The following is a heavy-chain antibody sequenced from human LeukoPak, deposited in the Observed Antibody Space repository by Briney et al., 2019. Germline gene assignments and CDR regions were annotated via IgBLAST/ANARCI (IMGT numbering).Heavy chain of an antibody. D-gene: IGHD6-19*01. V-gene: IGHV3-66*01. Sequence: PSETLSLTCTVSGASISSYYMSWVRQAPGKGLEWVSVIYSGGSTYYADSVKGRFTISRDTSKDTLHLQMNSLRAEDTAVYYCTRAGQWTYGFQDYWGQGTLVTVSS. J-gene: IGHJ4*02. CDR3: TRAGQWTYGFQDY. CDR2: IYSGGST. CDR1: GASISSYY.